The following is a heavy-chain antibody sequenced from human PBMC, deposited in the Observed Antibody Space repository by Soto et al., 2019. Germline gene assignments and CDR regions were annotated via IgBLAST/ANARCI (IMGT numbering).Heavy chain of an antibody. CDR2: IIPIFGTA. J-gene: IGHJ3*02. D-gene: IGHD6-13*01. CDR1: GGTFSSYA. V-gene: IGHV1-69*06. CDR3: ARDKETRTGQQLAAFDI. Sequence: QVQLVQSGAEVKKPGSSVKVSCKASGGTFSSYAISWVRQAPGQGLEWMGGIIPIFGTANYAQKFQGRVTITADKSTSTAYMELSSLRAEDTAVYYCARDKETRTGQQLAAFDIWGQGTMVTVSS.